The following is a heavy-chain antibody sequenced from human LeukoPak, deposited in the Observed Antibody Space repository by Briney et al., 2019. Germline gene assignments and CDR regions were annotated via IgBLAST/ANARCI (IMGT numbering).Heavy chain of an antibody. V-gene: IGHV1-2*02. CDR1: GYTFTGTY. CDR2: TNTNTDAT. Sequence: ASVKVSCKASGYTFTGTYIHWVRHSPGQGLEWMGWTNTNTDATHYAQKFQGRVTMTRDTSNSTAYMELSRLRSDDTAVYYCARGRSAENFDYWGQGTLDTVSS. J-gene: IGHJ4*02. CDR3: ARGRSAENFDY.